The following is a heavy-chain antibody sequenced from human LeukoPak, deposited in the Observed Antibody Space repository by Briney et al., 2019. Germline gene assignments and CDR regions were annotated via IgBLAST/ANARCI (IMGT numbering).Heavy chain of an antibody. CDR3: AKEVGSGCYYRLAFDI. Sequence: GGSLRLSCAASGSTFDYYAMHWVRQAPGKGLEWVSLISWDGGSTYYADSVKGRFTISRDNSKNSLYLQMNSLRAEDTALYYCAKEVGSGCYYRLAFDIWGQGTMVTVSS. CDR2: ISWDGGST. CDR1: GSTFDYYA. V-gene: IGHV3-43D*03. D-gene: IGHD1-26*01. J-gene: IGHJ3*02.